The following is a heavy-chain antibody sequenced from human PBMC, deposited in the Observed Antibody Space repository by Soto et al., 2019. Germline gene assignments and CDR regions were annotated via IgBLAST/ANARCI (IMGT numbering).Heavy chain of an antibody. Sequence: QITLTESGPTLVKPTQTLTLTCTFSGFSLSTSGEGVGWIRQPPGKALASLALIYGDDDKRYSPSLKRRLTIPKNVSKVQVGLKVTNRDPVETAYYSWVFPPRHWGQGTLVTVSS. J-gene: IGHJ1*01. CDR1: GFSLSTSGEG. D-gene: IGHD1-20*01. V-gene: IGHV2-5*02. CDR2: IYGDDDK. CDR3: VFPPRH.